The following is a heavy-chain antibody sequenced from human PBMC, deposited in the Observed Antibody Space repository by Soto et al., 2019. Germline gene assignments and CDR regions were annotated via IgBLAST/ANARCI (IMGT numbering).Heavy chain of an antibody. Sequence: SETLSLTCAVSGGSISSGGYYWSWIRQPPGKGLEWIGHISYSGSTNYNPSLKSRVTISLQESKNQFSLNLSSMTAADTAVYYCARTTGTGDIVAVTLARYYFDYWGQGTLVTVSS. CDR3: ARTTGTGDIVAVTLARYYFDY. V-gene: IGHV4-61*08. J-gene: IGHJ4*02. CDR2: ISYSGST. CDR1: GGSISSGGYY. D-gene: IGHD1-26*01.